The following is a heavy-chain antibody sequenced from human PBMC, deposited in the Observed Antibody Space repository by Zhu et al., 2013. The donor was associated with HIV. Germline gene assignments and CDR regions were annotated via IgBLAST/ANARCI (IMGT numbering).Heavy chain of an antibody. D-gene: IGHD6-13*01. V-gene: IGHV4-61*01. CDR1: GGSVSSGSYY. CDR3: ARPHSSSWSAFDI. Sequence: VQLQESGPGLVKPSETLSLTCTVSGGSVSSGSYYWSWIRQPPGKGLEWIGYVYHSGSTNYNPSLTSRVTISIDTSKNQFSLKLSSVTAADTAVYYCARPHSSSWSAFDIWAKGQWSPSLQ. CDR2: VYHSGST. J-gene: IGHJ3*02.